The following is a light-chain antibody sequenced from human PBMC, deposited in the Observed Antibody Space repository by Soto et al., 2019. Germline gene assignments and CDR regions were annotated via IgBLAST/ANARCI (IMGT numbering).Light chain of an antibody. CDR2: CAS. Sequence: EILMTQSQATLSFSPGERATLSCRASQRISSNVAWYQQKPGQAPRLLIYCASTRATGVPPRFSGGGSETEFTLTISSLQSEDFAVYYCHQYSDWPPYTFGEGTKVEIK. V-gene: IGKV3-15*01. J-gene: IGKJ2*01. CDR3: HQYSDWPPYT. CDR1: QRISSN.